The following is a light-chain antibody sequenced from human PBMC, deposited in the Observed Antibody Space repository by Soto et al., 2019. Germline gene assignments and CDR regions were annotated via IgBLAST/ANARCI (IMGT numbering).Light chain of an antibody. CDR2: DVS. CDR3: SSYTTSNTRQIV. CDR1: NSDVGSYNY. V-gene: IGLV2-14*03. Sequence: QSVLTQPASVSGSPGQSITISCTGTNSDVGSYNYVSWYQHHPGKAPKLMIYDVSNRPSGVSNRFSGSKSGNTASLTISGLQPEDEADYYCSSYTTSNTRQIVFGTG. J-gene: IGLJ1*01.